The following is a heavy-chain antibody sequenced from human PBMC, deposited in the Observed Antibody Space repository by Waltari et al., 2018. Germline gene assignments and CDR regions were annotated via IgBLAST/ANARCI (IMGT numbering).Heavy chain of an antibody. CDR2: RKQDGSEI. V-gene: IGHV3-7*01. Sequence: EVRLVESGGGLVQPGGSMRLSCEASGFTFSNCWRNWVRQAPGKGLGWVANRKQDGSEICYVDSVKGRFTISRDNAKNSLFLQMNSLRAEDTAVYYCAGEVAVNAFDIWGPGTVVTVSA. CDR1: GFTFSNCW. CDR3: AGEVAVNAFDI. J-gene: IGHJ3*02. D-gene: IGHD2-15*01.